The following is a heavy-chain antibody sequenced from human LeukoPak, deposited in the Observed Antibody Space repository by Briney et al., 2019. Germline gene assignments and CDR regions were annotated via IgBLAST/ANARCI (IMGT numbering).Heavy chain of an antibody. CDR2: MHYTGNT. V-gene: IGHV4-30-4*08. D-gene: IGHD1-26*01. J-gene: IGHJ5*02. CDR1: GDSITSGDYY. CDR3: ARHLSGSSWFDP. Sequence: PSETLSLTCTVSGDSITSGDYYCTWIRQPPGKGLEWVAYMHYTGNTYYNSSLKSRLTISVDTSKNQFSLRLSFVTAADTAMYYCARHLSGSSWFDPWGQGTLVTVSS.